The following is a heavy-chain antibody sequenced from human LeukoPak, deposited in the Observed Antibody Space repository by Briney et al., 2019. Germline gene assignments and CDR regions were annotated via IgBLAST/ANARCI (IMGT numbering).Heavy chain of an antibody. CDR3: ARGVLWFGLDP. V-gene: IGHV4-59*01. CDR1: GGSISSYY. Sequence: SETLSLTCTVSGGSISSYYWSWIRQPPGKGLECIGYFYYSGSTNYNPSLESRVTISGDTSKNQVSLKLSSVTAADTAVYFCARGVLWFGLDPWGQGTLVTVSS. J-gene: IGHJ5*02. D-gene: IGHD3-10*01. CDR2: FYYSGST.